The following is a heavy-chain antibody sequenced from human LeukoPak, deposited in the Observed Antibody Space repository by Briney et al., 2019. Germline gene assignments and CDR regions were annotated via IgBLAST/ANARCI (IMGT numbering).Heavy chain of an antibody. CDR1: GGSISSSSYY. V-gene: IGHV4-39*07. D-gene: IGHD2-15*01. CDR2: IYYSGST. Sequence: SETLSLTCTVSGGSISSSSYYWGWIRQPPGKGLEWIESIYYSGSTYYNPSLKSRVTISVDTSKNQFSLKLSSVTAADTAVYYCARGMMGYCSGGSCPRWFDPWGQGTLVTVSS. CDR3: ARGMMGYCSGGSCPRWFDP. J-gene: IGHJ5*02.